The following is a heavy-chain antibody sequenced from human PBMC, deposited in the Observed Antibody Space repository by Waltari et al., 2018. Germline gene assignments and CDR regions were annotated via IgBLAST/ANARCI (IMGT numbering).Heavy chain of an antibody. D-gene: IGHD5-12*01. CDR1: DYTVITTY. Sequence: EVQLVEAGGALIQPGGSLRLSCTVSDYTVITTYMTWVRQPPGKGLEWVSVFYSGGTTYYAHSVKGRFTISRDDRKNTLYLQMNSLRAEDAAVYYCASGPGWLSHWGQGTLVTVSS. J-gene: IGHJ1*01. V-gene: IGHV3-53*01. CDR3: ASGPGWLSH. CDR2: FYSGGTT.